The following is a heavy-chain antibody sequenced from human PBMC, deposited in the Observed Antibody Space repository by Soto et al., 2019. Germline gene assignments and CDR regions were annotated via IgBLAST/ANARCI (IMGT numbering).Heavy chain of an antibody. V-gene: IGHV3-23*01. J-gene: IGHJ5*02. CDR1: GFTFSKYA. D-gene: IGHD6-13*01. CDR3: AKGDRIAAAGHFDP. Sequence: PGGSLRLSCAASGFTFSKYAMTWARQAPGKGLEWVSAISYNGGGTYYVDSVKGRFTVSRDNSKNTLYLQMHSLRAEDTAVYYCAKGDRIAAAGHFDPWGQGTLVTVSS. CDR2: ISYNGGGT.